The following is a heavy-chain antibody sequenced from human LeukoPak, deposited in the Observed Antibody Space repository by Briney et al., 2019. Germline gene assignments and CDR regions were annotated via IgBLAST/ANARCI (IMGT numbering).Heavy chain of an antibody. Sequence: GSLRLSCAASGFTFVDYAMHWVRQPPGKGLEWVSLISGSGTTTYYTDSVKGRFTISRDNSRNSLYLQMNSLRTEDTAFYYCARDLKDCSGGSCYSGTPGGYWGQGTVVIVSS. V-gene: IGHV3-43*02. D-gene: IGHD2-15*01. CDR1: GFTFVDYA. CDR2: ISGSGTTT. J-gene: IGHJ4*02. CDR3: ARDLKDCSGGSCYSGTPGGY.